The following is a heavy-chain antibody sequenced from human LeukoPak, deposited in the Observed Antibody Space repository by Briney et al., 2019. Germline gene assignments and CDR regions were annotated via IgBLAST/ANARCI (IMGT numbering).Heavy chain of an antibody. Sequence: GGSLRLSCAASGFTFSNYGMHWVRQAPGKGLEWVGVIEYDGNRKEYGDSVKGRVTISRDNSENTMYLQMHSLRAEDTAVYYCAKEWGTVGWESTDHWGQGTLVTVSS. CDR2: IEYDGNRK. V-gene: IGHV3-30*02. D-gene: IGHD2-8*02. CDR3: AKEWGTVGWESTDH. CDR1: GFTFSNYG. J-gene: IGHJ4*02.